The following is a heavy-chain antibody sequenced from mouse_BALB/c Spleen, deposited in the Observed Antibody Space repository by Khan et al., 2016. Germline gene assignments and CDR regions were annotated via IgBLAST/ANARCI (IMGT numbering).Heavy chain of an antibody. CDR3: ARSPDDYDVGCAY. D-gene: IGHD2-4*01. CDR2: IDPANGNT. J-gene: IGHJ3*01. CDR1: GFNIKDTY. V-gene: IGHV14-3*02. Sequence: VQLKESGAELVKPGASVKLSCTASGFNIKDTYMPWVKQRPEQGLEWIGRIDPANGNTKYDPKFQGKATITADTSSNTAYLQLSSLTSADTAVYYGARSPDDYDVGCAYWGQGTLVTVSA.